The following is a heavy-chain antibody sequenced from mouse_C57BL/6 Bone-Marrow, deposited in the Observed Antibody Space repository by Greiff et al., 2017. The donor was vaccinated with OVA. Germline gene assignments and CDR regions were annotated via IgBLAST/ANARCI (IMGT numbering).Heavy chain of an antibody. Sequence: EVQLVESGGGLVKPGGSLKLSCAASGFTFSDYGMHWVRQAPEKGLEWVAYISSGSSTIYYADTVKGRFTISRDNAKNTLFLQMTSLRSEDTAMYYCARSELGSWFAYWGQGTLVTVSA. J-gene: IGHJ3*01. CDR3: ARSELGSWFAY. V-gene: IGHV5-17*01. CDR1: GFTFSDYG. CDR2: ISSGSSTI. D-gene: IGHD3-1*01.